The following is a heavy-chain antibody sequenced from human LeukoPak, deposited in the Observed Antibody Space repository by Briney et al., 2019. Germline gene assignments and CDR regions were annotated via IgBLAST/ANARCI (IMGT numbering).Heavy chain of an antibody. V-gene: IGHV4-4*07. Sequence: PSETLSLTCTVSGYSISSGYYWGWIRQPAGKGLEWIGRIYTSGSTNYNPSLKSRVTMSVDTSKNQFSLKLSSVTAADTAVYYCAREGAFSSDWGQGTLVTVSS. CDR3: AREGAFSSD. CDR1: GYSISSGYY. J-gene: IGHJ4*02. D-gene: IGHD3-16*01. CDR2: IYTSGST.